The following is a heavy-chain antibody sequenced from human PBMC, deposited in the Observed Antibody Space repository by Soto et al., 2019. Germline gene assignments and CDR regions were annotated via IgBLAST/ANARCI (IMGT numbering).Heavy chain of an antibody. CDR1: GFTFSSYA. Sequence: GGSLRLSCAASGFTFSSYAMSWVRQAPGKGLEWVSAISGSGGSTYYADSVKGRFTISRDNSKNTLYLQMNSLRAEDTAVYYRAREMIVVVTASPTFDYWGQGTLVTVSS. V-gene: IGHV3-23*01. J-gene: IGHJ4*02. CDR2: ISGSGGST. CDR3: AREMIVVVTASPTFDY. D-gene: IGHD2-21*02.